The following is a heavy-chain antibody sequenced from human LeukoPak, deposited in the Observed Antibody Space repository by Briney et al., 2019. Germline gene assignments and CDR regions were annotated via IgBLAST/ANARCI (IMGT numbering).Heavy chain of an antibody. V-gene: IGHV4-30-2*01. Sequence: SETLSLTCAVSGGSISSGGHSWSWIRQPPGKGLEWIGYIYHSGSTYYNPSLKSRVTISVDTSKNQFSLKLSSVTAADTAVYYCARARAGYDSSGYYYGISRGLPFDYWGQGTLVTVSS. J-gene: IGHJ4*02. D-gene: IGHD3-22*01. CDR2: IYHSGST. CDR1: GGSISSGGHS. CDR3: ARARAGYDSSGYYYGISRGLPFDY.